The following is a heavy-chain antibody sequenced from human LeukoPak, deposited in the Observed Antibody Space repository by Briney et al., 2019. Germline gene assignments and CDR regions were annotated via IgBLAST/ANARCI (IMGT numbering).Heavy chain of an antibody. J-gene: IGHJ5*02. D-gene: IGHD6-19*01. CDR3: AKDWGSGGWYNYFDP. CDR2: IAYHGNTE. Sequence: GGSLRLSCAVSGFTISSHGMHWVRQAPGKGPEWVAMIAYHGNTEYYGDSVKGRFTISRDNSKNTLYLQMDSLRAEDTAVYHCAKDWGSGGWYNYFDPWGQGTLVTVSS. CDR1: GFTISSHG. V-gene: IGHV3-30*18.